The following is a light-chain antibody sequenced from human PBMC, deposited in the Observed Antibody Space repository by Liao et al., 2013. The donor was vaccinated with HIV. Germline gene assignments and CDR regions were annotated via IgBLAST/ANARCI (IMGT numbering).Light chain of an antibody. CDR2: YDS. CDR1: NIGSKS. V-gene: IGLV3-21*01. J-gene: IGLJ1*01. Sequence: SYELTQPPSVSVAPGQTARITCGGTNIGSKSVHWYRQKPGQAPMLVIYYDSDRPSGIPERFSGSNFGNTATLTISRVEAGDEADYYCQVWDTGSDQRVFGTGTKVTVL. CDR3: QVWDTGSDQRV.